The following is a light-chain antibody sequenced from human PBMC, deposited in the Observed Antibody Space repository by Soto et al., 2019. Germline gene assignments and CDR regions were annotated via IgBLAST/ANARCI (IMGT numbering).Light chain of an antibody. J-gene: IGLJ1*01. V-gene: IGLV2-14*01. CDR2: DVS. CDR1: SSDVGGYNY. CDR3: SSYTSSSPRV. Sequence: QSALTQPASVSGSPGQSITISCTGTSSDVGGYNYVSWYQQYPGKAPKLMIFDVSNRPSGVSNRFSGSKSGNTASLTISGLQAEDEADYYCSSYTSSSPRVFGTGTKVTVL.